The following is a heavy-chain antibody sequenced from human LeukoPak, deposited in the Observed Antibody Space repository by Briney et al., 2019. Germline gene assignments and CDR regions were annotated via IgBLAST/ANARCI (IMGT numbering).Heavy chain of an antibody. D-gene: IGHD3-22*01. J-gene: IGHJ4*02. CDR3: AKRGVVIRVILVGFHKEAYYFDS. V-gene: IGHV3-23*01. Sequence: PGGSLRLSCAVSGITLSNCGMSWVRQAPGKGLEWVAGISDSGGRTNYADSVKGRFTISRDNPKNTLYQQMNSLRPEDTAVYFCAKRGVVIRVILVGFHKEAYYFDSWGQGVLVTVSS. CDR1: GITLSNCG. CDR2: ISDSGGRT.